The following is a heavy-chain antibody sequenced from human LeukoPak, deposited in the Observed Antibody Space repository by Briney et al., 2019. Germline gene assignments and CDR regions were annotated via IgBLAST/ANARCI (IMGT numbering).Heavy chain of an antibody. CDR3: ARDRHCVNGVCHSPPGMDV. J-gene: IGHJ6*02. V-gene: IGHV3-33*08. CDR2: IWFDKNQ. D-gene: IGHD2-8*01. CDR1: GFTFSSYA. Sequence: GGSLRLSCAASGFTFSSYAMSWVRQAPGKGLEWVADIWFDKNQHFADSVKGRFAISRDNSKNTVYLQINSLRAEDTAVYYCARDRHCVNGVCHSPPGMDVWGQGTTVTVSS.